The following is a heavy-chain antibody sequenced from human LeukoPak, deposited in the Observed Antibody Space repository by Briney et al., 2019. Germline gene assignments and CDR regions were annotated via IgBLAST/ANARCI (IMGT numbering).Heavy chain of an antibody. J-gene: IGHJ6*02. D-gene: IGHD3-16*01. CDR3: ARDLGFYYYYGMDV. CDR2: INPNSGGT. Sequence: ASVKVSCKASGYTFTGYYMHWVRQAPGQGLEXXXXINPNSGGTNYAQKFQGRVTMTRDTSISTAYMELSRLRSDDTAVYYCARDLGFYYYYGMDVWGQGTTVTVSS. CDR1: GYTFTGYY. V-gene: IGHV1-2*02.